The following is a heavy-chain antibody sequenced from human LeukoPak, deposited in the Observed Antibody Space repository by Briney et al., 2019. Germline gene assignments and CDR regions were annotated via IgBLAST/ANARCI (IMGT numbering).Heavy chain of an antibody. D-gene: IGHD6-6*01. J-gene: IGHJ4*02. CDR3: ARHKLSIAGSPFDY. CDR2: IIPIFGTA. CDR1: GGTFSSYA. Sequence: GASVKVSCKASGGTFSSYAISWVRQAPGQGLEWMGGIIPIFGTANYAQKFQGRVTITADKSTSTAYMELSSLRSEDTAVYYCARHKLSIAGSPFDYWGQGTLVTVSS. V-gene: IGHV1-69*06.